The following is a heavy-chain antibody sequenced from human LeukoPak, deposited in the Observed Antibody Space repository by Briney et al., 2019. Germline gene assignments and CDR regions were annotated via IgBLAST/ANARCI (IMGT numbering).Heavy chain of an antibody. CDR1: AYTFTKYY. Sequence: ASVTVSCKASAYTFTKYYMNWVRQAPGQGLELMGIMHPTGDSTNYAQKFQGRVTLTRDTSTGTFYMELSRLTSEDTAVYYCARHDFDLPMIYSFFVHWGQGTLVTVSS. CDR2: MHPTGDST. J-gene: IGHJ5*02. V-gene: IGHV1-46*01. D-gene: IGHD3-3*01. CDR3: ARHDFDLPMIYSFFVH.